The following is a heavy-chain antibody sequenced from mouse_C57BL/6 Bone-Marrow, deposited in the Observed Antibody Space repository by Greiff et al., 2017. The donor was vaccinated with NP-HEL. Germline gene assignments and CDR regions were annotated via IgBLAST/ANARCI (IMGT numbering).Heavy chain of an antibody. V-gene: IGHV1-19*01. CDR2: INPYNGGT. Sequence: EVQLQQSGPVLVKPGASVKMSCKASGYTFTDYYMNWVKQSHGKSLEWIGVINPYNGGTSYNQKFKGKATLTVDKSSSTAYMELNSLTSEDSAVYYCARYHYSSWYFDVWGTGTTVTVSS. J-gene: IGHJ1*03. D-gene: IGHD3-1*01. CDR3: ARYHYSSWYFDV. CDR1: GYTFTDYY.